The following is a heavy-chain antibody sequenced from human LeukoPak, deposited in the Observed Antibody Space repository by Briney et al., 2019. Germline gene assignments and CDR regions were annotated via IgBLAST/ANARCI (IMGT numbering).Heavy chain of an antibody. J-gene: IGHJ4*02. CDR2: ISTSSSYI. D-gene: IGHD6-13*01. CDR1: GFTFSNAW. Sequence: GGSLRLSCAASGFTFSNAWMNWVRQAPGKGLEWVSFISTSSSYIYYADSVKGRFTISRDNAKNSLYLQMNSLRAEDTAVYYCARGGSSWYYFDYWGQGTLVTVSS. CDR3: ARGGSSWYYFDY. V-gene: IGHV3-21*01.